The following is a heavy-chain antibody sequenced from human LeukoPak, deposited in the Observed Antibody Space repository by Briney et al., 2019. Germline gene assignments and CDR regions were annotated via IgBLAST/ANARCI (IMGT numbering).Heavy chain of an antibody. V-gene: IGHV3-23*01. Sequence: GGSLRLSCAASGFTFSSYATSWVRQAPGKGLEWVSAISGSGGSTYYADSVKGRFTISRDNSKNTLYLQMNSLRAEDTAVYYCAKLFYGDYGDGGDYWGQGALVTVSS. J-gene: IGHJ4*02. CDR3: AKLFYGDYGDGGDY. CDR1: GFTFSSYA. D-gene: IGHD4-17*01. CDR2: ISGSGGST.